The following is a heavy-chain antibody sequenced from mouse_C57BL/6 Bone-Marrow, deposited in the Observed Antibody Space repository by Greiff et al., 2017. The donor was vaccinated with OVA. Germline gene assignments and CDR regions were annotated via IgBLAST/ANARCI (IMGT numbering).Heavy chain of an antibody. V-gene: IGHV5-17*01. CDR2: ISSGSSTI. Sequence: EVHLVESGGGLVKPGGSLKLSCAASGFTFSDYGMHWVRQAPEKGLEWVAYISSGSSTIYYADTVKGRFTISRDNAKNTLFLQMTSLRSEDTAMYYCASKRLAYYYAMDYWGQGTSVTVSS. CDR1: GFTFSDYG. J-gene: IGHJ4*01. CDR3: ASKRLAYYYAMDY.